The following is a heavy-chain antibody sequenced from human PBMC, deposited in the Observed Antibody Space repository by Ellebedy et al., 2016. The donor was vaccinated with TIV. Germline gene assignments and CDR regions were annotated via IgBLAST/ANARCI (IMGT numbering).Heavy chain of an antibody. Sequence: ASVKVSCKASGYTFTSYYMHWVRQAPGQGLEWMGIINPSGGSTIYAQKFRGRVTMTRDRSTGTVYMELSSLRSEDTAVYYCARDLRGGDDHWGQGTLVSVSS. D-gene: IGHD7-27*01. CDR1: GYTFTSYY. CDR2: INPSGGST. J-gene: IGHJ4*02. V-gene: IGHV1-46*01. CDR3: ARDLRGGDDH.